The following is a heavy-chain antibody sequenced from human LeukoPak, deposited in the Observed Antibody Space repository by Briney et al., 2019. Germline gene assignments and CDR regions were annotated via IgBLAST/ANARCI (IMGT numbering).Heavy chain of an antibody. CDR3: ARTGQIAAVDY. CDR2: ISSSSSYI. J-gene: IGHJ4*02. CDR1: GFTFSSYS. D-gene: IGHD6-13*01. V-gene: IGHV3-21*01. Sequence: GGSLRLSCAASGFTFSSYSMNWVRQAPGKGLEWVSSISSSSSYIYYADSVKGRFTISRDNAENSLYLQMNSLRAEDTAVYYCARTGQIAAVDYWGQGTLVTVSS.